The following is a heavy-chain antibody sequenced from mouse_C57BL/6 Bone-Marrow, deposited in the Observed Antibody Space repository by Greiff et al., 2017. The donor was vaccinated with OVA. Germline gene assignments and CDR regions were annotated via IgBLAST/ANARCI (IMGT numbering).Heavy chain of an antibody. V-gene: IGHV1-54*01. CDR2: INPGSGGT. CDR3: ARWGRP. Sequence: VQLQQSGAELVRPGPSVKVSCKASGYAFTNYLIEWVKQRPGQGLEWIGVINPGSGGTNYNEKFKGKATLTADKSSSTAYMQLSSLTSEDSAVYFCARWGRPWGQGTLVTVSA. J-gene: IGHJ3*01. CDR1: GYAFTNYL.